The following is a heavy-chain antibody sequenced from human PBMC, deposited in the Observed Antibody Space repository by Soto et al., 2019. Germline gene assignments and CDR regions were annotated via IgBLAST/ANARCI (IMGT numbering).Heavy chain of an antibody. V-gene: IGHV4-34*01. J-gene: IGHJ4*02. CDR1: GGSFSGYY. Sequence: QVQLQQWGAGLLKPSETLSLTCAVYGGSFSGYYWSWIRQPPGKGLEWIGEINHSGSTNYNPSLKSRVTISVDTSKNQFSLKLISVTAADTAVYYCARSSGLAYWGQGTLVTVSS. CDR3: ARSSGLAY. CDR2: INHSGST. D-gene: IGHD6-19*01.